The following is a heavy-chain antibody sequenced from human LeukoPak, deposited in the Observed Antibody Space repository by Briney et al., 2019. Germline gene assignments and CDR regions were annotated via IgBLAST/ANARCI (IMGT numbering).Heavy chain of an antibody. D-gene: IGHD1-26*01. Sequence: PGGSLRLSCAASGFTFSSHWMHWVRQAPGKGLVWVSRISTDGSRSNYADSVKGRFTISRDDAKNTLYLQMNSLRAEDTAGYYCARGGRSGIYAYYFDNWGQGTLVTVAS. CDR3: ARGGRSGIYAYYFDN. CDR2: ISTDGSRS. CDR1: GFTFSSHW. V-gene: IGHV3-74*01. J-gene: IGHJ4*02.